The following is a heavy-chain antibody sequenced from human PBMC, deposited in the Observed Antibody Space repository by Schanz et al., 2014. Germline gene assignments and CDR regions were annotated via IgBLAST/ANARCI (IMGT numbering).Heavy chain of an antibody. D-gene: IGHD3-10*01. CDR2: IATSSSTR. V-gene: IGHV3-48*01. CDR3: ARLPVGYGSGIWDV. Sequence: EVQLLESGGGLVQPGGSLRLSCAASGFTFSSYAMSWVRQAPGKGLEWVSYIATSSSTRHYADSVKGRVTISRDNAKNSVSLQMRRLRVEDTAVYYCARLPVGYGSGIWDVWGQGTSVTVSS. CDR1: GFTFSSYA. J-gene: IGHJ6*02.